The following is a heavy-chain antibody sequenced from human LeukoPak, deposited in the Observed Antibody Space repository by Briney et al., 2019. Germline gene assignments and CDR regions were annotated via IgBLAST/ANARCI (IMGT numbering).Heavy chain of an antibody. CDR2: IYYSGST. J-gene: IGHJ6*03. D-gene: IGHD1-1*01. CDR1: GGSISSSSYY. CDR3: ARDQVNVWYYYYYMDV. Sequence: SETLSLTCTVSGGSISSSSYYWGWIRQPPGKGLEWIGSIYYSGSTYYNPSLKSRVTISVDTSKNQFPLKLSSVTAADTAVYYCARDQVNVWYYYYYMDVWGKGTTVTVSS. V-gene: IGHV4-39*06.